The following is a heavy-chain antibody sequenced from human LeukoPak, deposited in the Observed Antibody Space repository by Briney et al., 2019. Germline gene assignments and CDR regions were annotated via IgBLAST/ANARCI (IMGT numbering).Heavy chain of an antibody. V-gene: IGHV4-59*12. J-gene: IGHJ4*02. Sequence: SETLSLTCTVSGGSISSYYWSWIRQPPGKGLEWIGYIYYSGSTNYNPSLKSRVTISVDTSKNQFSLKLSSVTAADTAVYYCARRSLRITMVRGAHDYWGQGTLVTVSS. D-gene: IGHD3-10*01. CDR1: GGSISSYY. CDR3: ARRSLRITMVRGAHDY. CDR2: IYYSGST.